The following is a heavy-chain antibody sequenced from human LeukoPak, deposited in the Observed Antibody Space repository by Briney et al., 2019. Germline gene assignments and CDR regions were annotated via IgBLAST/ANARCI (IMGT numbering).Heavy chain of an antibody. CDR3: AKGGYYDSSGYYNNWFDP. V-gene: IGHV3-23*01. Sequence: GGSLRLSCAASGFPFSSYAMSWVRQAPGKGLEWVSAISGRGGSTYYADSGKGRFTISRDNSKNTLYLQMNSLRAEDTAVYYCAKGGYYDSSGYYNNWFDPWGQGTLVTVSS. J-gene: IGHJ5*02. CDR2: ISGRGGST. CDR1: GFPFSSYA. D-gene: IGHD3-22*01.